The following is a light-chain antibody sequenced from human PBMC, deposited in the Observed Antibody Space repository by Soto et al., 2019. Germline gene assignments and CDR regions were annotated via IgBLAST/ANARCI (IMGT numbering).Light chain of an antibody. J-gene: IGKJ1*01. Sequence: ESVLTQSPGTLSLSPEEKATLSCRASQSVSSSYLAWYQQKPGQAPRLLIYGASSRATGIPDRFSGSGSGTDFTLTVSRLEPKDFAVYYCQQFGSSSWTFGQGTKVEIK. CDR1: QSVSSSY. CDR2: GAS. V-gene: IGKV3-20*01. CDR3: QQFGSSSWT.